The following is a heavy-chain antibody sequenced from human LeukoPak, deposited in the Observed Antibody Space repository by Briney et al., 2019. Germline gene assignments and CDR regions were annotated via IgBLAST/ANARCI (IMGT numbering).Heavy chain of an antibody. CDR1: GGSITSNNYY. J-gene: IGHJ5*02. CDR2: IYTPGGST. CDR3: ARGGQQLVNWFDP. D-gene: IGHD6-13*01. V-gene: IGHV4-61*02. Sequence: SETLSLTCTVSGGSITSNNYYWSWIRQPAGKGLEWIGRIYTPGGSTYYNPSVKSRVTISLDTSKNQFSLRLSSVTAADTAVHFCARGGQQLVNWFDPWGQGTLVTVSS.